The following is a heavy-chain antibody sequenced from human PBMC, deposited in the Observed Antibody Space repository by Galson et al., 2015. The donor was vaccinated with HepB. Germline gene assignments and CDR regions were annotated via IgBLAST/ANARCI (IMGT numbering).Heavy chain of an antibody. CDR3: ARSSYYGSGSYYNPGY. D-gene: IGHD3-10*01. J-gene: IGHJ4*02. CDR1: GFSFSNYD. Sequence: SLRLSCAASGFSFSNYDLHWVRQAPGKGLEWVAIISSDESKRYYADSVKGRFTISRDNSKNTLYLQMNSLRAEDTAVYYCARSSYYGSGSYYNPGYWGQGTLVTVSS. V-gene: IGHV3-30-3*01. CDR2: ISSDESKR.